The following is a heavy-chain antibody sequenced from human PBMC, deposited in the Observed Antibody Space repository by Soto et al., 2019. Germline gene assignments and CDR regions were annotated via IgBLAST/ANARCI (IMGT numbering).Heavy chain of an antibody. V-gene: IGHV3-53*01. CDR1: GFTFSSYD. CDR2: IYSGGST. D-gene: IGHD1-20*01. CDR3: ARGGNWNYDYYYGMDV. Sequence: GGSLRLSCAASGFTFSSYDMHWVRQAPGKGLEWVSVIYSGGSTYYADSVKGRFTISRDNSKNTLYLQMNSLRAEDTAVYYCARGGNWNYDYYYGMDVWGQGTLVTVSS. J-gene: IGHJ6*02.